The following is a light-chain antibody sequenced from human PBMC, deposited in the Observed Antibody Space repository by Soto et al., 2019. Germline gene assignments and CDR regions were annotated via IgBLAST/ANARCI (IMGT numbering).Light chain of an antibody. CDR3: QQRTDRPPWS. CDR1: QSVSNNY. Sequence: DIELTQSPHSLSLSPGPSATLPCKGSQSVSNNYLACYQQQPGQAPTLLIYGASNRATGSPDRFIRSGSGTAFTLSISSLEPEDFAVYYCQQRTDRPPWSFGQGTKVDIK. J-gene: IGKJ1*01. CDR2: GAS. V-gene: IGKV3D-20*02.